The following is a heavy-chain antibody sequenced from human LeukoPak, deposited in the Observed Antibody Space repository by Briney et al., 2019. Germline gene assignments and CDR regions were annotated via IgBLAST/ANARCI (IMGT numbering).Heavy chain of an antibody. CDR3: ARGGYQLPLNYYYYMDV. D-gene: IGHD2-2*01. J-gene: IGHJ6*03. Sequence: ASVKVSCKASGSTFTSHYLHWVRQAPGQGLEWMGMINPSGGSTTYAQKFQGRVTMTRDTSTSTAYMELSSLRSEDTAVYYCARGGYQLPLNYYYYMDVWGQGTTVTVSS. V-gene: IGHV1-46*01. CDR2: INPSGGST. CDR1: GSTFTSHY.